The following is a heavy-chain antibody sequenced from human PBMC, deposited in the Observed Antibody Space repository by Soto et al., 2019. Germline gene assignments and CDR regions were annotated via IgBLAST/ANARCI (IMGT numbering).Heavy chain of an antibody. Sequence: SVKVSCKASGGTFSSYAISWVRQAPGQGLEWMGGIIPISDTTNYAQKFQGRVTITADESTSTAYMELSSLRSEDTAMYYCVRSQGSSTSLEIYYYYYYGMDVWGQGTTVTVSS. D-gene: IGHD2-2*01. V-gene: IGHV1-69*13. CDR2: IIPISDTT. CDR1: GGTFSSYA. CDR3: VRSQGSSTSLEIYYYYYYGMDV. J-gene: IGHJ6*02.